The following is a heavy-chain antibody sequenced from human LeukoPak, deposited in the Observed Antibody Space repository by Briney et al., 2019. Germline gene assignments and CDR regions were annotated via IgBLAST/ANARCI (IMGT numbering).Heavy chain of an antibody. Sequence: GGSLRLSCAASGFTFSSYAMSWVRQAPGKGLEWVSAISGSGGSTYYADSVKGRFTISRDNSKNTLYLQMNSLRAEDTAVYDCAKAHDFWSGYYDYWGQGTLVTVSS. CDR1: GFTFSSYA. V-gene: IGHV3-23*01. CDR2: ISGSGGST. D-gene: IGHD3-3*01. CDR3: AKAHDFWSGYYDY. J-gene: IGHJ4*02.